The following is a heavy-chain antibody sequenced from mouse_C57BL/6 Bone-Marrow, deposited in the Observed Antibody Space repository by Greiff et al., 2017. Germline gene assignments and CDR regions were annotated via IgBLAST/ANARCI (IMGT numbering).Heavy chain of an antibody. CDR2: IYPGSGST. J-gene: IGHJ3*01. CDR1: GYTFTSYW. V-gene: IGHV1-55*01. D-gene: IGHD1-1*01. CDR3: ARSIYGSSYYAY. Sequence: VKLQQPGAELVKPGASVKMSCKASGYTFTSYWITWVKQRPGQGLEWIGDIYPGSGSTNYNEKFKSKATLTVDTSSSTAYMQLSSLTSEDSAVYYCARSIYGSSYYAYWGQGTLVTVSA.